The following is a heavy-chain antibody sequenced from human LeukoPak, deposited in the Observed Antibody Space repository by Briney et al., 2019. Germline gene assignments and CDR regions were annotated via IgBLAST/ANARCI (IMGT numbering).Heavy chain of an antibody. CDR3: ARDDSSSKSLLFDY. CDR2: ISAYNGNT. V-gene: IGHV1-18*01. Sequence: ASVKVSCKASGGTFSSYAISWVRQAPGQGLEWMGWISAYNGNTNYAQKLQGRVTMTTDTSTSTAYMELRSLRSDDTAVYYCARDDSSSKSLLFDYWGQGTLVTVSS. J-gene: IGHJ4*02. CDR1: GGTFSSYA. D-gene: IGHD6-6*01.